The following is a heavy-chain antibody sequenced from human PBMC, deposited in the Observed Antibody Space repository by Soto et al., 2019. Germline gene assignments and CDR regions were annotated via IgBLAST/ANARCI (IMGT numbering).Heavy chain of an antibody. CDR1: GFTFSSYA. CDR2: ISGSGGST. D-gene: IGHD3-3*01. Sequence: PGGSLRLSCAASGFTFSSYAMSWVRQAPGKGLEWVSAISGSGGSTYYADSVKGRFTISRDNSKNTLYLQMNSLRAEDTAVYYSAKDSSPDYDFWSGYRYYFDYWGQGTLVTVSS. V-gene: IGHV3-23*01. J-gene: IGHJ4*02. CDR3: AKDSSPDYDFWSGYRYYFDY.